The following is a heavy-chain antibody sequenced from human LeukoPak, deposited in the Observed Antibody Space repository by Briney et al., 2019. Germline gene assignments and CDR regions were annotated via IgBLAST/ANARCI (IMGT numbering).Heavy chain of an antibody. V-gene: IGHV3-11*01. CDR2: ISSSGSTI. CDR1: GFTFGDYA. CDR3: ARDKPSPAGDGYPMPFDY. Sequence: GGSLRLSCTASGFTFGDYAMSWIRQAPGKGLEWVSYISSSGSTIYYADSVKGRFTISRDNDKNSLYLQMNSLRAEDTAVYYCARDKPSPAGDGYPMPFDYWGQGTLVTVSS. D-gene: IGHD5-24*01. J-gene: IGHJ4*02.